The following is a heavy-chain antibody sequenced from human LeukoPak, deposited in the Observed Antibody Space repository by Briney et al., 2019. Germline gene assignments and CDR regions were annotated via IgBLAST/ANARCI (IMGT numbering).Heavy chain of an antibody. D-gene: IGHD3-3*01. Sequence: GGSLRLSCAASGFTFSSYEMNWVRQAPGKGLEWISYTSSSGRTTYCADSVKGRFTISRDNAKHSLYLQMNSLRAEDTAIYYCARGQSGMSWYFDLWGRGTLVTVSS. CDR1: GFTFSSYE. V-gene: IGHV3-48*03. CDR2: TSSSGRTT. CDR3: ARGQSGMSWYFDL. J-gene: IGHJ2*01.